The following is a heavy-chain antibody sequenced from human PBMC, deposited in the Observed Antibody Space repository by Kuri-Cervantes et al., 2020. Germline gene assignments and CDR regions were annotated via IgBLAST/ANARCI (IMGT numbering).Heavy chain of an antibody. CDR2: IYYSGST. CDR1: GGSISSSSYY. J-gene: IGHJ4*02. Sequence: SETLSLTCTASGGSISSSSYYWGWIRQPPGKGLEWIGSIYYSGSTYYNPSLKSRVTTSVDTSKNQFSLKLSSVTAADTAVYYCASTNIVGGDYWGQGTLVTVSS. V-gene: IGHV4-39*01. CDR3: ASTNIVGGDY. D-gene: IGHD1-26*01.